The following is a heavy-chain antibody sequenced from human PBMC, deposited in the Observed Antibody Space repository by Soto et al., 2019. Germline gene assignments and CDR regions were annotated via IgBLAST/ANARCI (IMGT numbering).Heavy chain of an antibody. V-gene: IGHV1-18*01. CDR1: GYTFTSYG. Sequence: ASAKSSCKASGYTFTSYGISWVRQDPGQGLEWMGWIIAYNGNTNYAQKLQGRVTMTTDTSTSTAYMELRSLRSDDTAVYYCATDILSGYLDYYYYYYGMDVWGQGTTVTVSS. D-gene: IGHD3-9*01. CDR3: ATDILSGYLDYYYYYYGMDV. J-gene: IGHJ6*02. CDR2: IIAYNGNT.